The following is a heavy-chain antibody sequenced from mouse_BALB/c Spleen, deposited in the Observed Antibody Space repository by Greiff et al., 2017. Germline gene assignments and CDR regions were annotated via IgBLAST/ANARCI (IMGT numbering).Heavy chain of an antibody. Sequence: VQRVESGAELARPGASVKLSCKASGYTFTSYWMQWVKQRPGQGLEWIGAIYPGDGDTRYTQKFKGKATLTADKSSSTAYMQLSSLASEDSAVYYCARGGYDVEAAYWGQGTLVTVSA. D-gene: IGHD2-14*01. J-gene: IGHJ3*01. V-gene: IGHV1-87*01. CDR1: GYTFTSYW. CDR3: ARGGYDVEAAY. CDR2: IYPGDGDT.